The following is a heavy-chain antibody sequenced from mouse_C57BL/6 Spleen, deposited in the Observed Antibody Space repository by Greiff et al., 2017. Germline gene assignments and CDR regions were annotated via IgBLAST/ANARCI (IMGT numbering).Heavy chain of an antibody. CDR2: INPSNGGT. CDR1: GYTFTSYW. CDR3: ARGYGNYVGWFAY. D-gene: IGHD2-1*01. J-gene: IGHJ3*01. Sequence: QVQLQQPGTELVKPGASVKLSCKASGYTFTSYWMHWVKQRPGQGLEWIGNINPSNGGTNYNEKFKSKATLTVDKSSSTAYMQRSSLTSEDSAVYYGARGYGNYVGWFAYWGQGTLVTVSA. V-gene: IGHV1-53*01.